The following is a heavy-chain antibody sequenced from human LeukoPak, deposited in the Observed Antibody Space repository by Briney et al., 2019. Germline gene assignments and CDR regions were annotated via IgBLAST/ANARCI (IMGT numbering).Heavy chain of an antibody. J-gene: IGHJ5*02. CDR1: GYTFINHD. V-gene: IGHV1-8*03. CDR3: ARGRGSHGRDWFDP. CDR2: MNSNSGNT. D-gene: IGHD1-26*01. Sequence: ASVKVSCKGYGYTFINHDIDWVRQSAGQGLEWMGWMNSNSGNTGYAQKFQGRVTFTRDTSISTAYMELYSLTSDDTAVYYCARGRGSHGRDWFDPWGQGTLVTVSS.